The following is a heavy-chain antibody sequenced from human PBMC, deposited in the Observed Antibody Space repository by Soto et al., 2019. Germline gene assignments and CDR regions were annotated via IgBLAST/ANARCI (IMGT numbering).Heavy chain of an antibody. V-gene: IGHV2-26*01. CDR3: ARRHLAVAVSPWFDP. D-gene: IGHD6-19*01. J-gene: IGHJ5*02. CDR2: IDSSGEK. CDR1: GLSITDSELG. Sequence: QVTLKESGPVLVKPTETLTLRCIASGLSITDSELGVSWIRQPPGQPLEWLAHIDSSGEKSYRTFLKSRLGISKDTSKSQIVLTMTNMDPADTATYYCARRHLAVAVSPWFDPWGQGIPVTVSS.